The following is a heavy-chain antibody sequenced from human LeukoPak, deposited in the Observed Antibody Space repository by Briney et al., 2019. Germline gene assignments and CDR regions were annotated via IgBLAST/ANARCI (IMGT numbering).Heavy chain of an antibody. CDR1: GFTFSSYS. CDR2: IYSGGAI. J-gene: IGHJ4*02. CDR3: ARRPGN. V-gene: IGHV3-53*01. D-gene: IGHD1-14*01. Sequence: GGSLRLSCAASGFTFSSYSMSWVRQAPGKGLEWVSLIYSGGAIRYADSVKGRFTISRDSSKNTLFLQMNDLTVEDTARYYCARRPGNWGQGILVTVSS.